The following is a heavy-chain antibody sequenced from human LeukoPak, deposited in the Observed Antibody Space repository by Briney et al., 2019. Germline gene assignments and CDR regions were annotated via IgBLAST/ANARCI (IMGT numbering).Heavy chain of an antibody. Sequence: PSETLSLTCTVSGGSISSYYWSWIRQPPGKGLEWIGYIYYSGSTNYNPSPKSRVTISVDTSKNQFSLKLSSVTAADTAVYYCARPPPGYGDYPWYFDLWGRGTLVTVSS. V-gene: IGHV4-59*08. CDR3: ARPPPGYGDYPWYFDL. J-gene: IGHJ2*01. D-gene: IGHD4-17*01. CDR1: GGSISSYY. CDR2: IYYSGST.